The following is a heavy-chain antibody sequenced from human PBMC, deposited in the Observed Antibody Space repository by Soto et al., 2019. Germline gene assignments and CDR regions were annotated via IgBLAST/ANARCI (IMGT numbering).Heavy chain of an antibody. CDR2: IYYSVST. V-gene: IGHV4-31*11. D-gene: IGHD5-12*01. CDR3: ASDSSGYNPYYFEY. Sequence: SETLSLTCAFSHGSISSGGYYLSLVRQHPWKGLEWIWYIYYSVSTYYNPSLKSRVTISVDTSKNQFSLKLSSVTAADTAVYYCASDSSGYNPYYFEYWGQGTLVAVSS. J-gene: IGHJ4*02. CDR1: HGSISSGGYY.